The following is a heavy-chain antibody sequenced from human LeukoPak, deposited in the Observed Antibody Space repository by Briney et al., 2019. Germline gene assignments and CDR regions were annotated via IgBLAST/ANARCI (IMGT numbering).Heavy chain of an antibody. Sequence: GGSLRLSCAASGFTFSSYAMSWVRQAPGKGLEWVSAISGSGGSTYYADSEKGRFTISRDNSKNTLYLQMNSLRAEDTAVYYCAKADRTDTYYYYGMDVWGQGTTVTVSS. J-gene: IGHJ6*02. V-gene: IGHV3-23*01. CDR1: GFTFSSYA. CDR2: ISGSGGST. D-gene: IGHD5-18*01. CDR3: AKADRTDTYYYYGMDV.